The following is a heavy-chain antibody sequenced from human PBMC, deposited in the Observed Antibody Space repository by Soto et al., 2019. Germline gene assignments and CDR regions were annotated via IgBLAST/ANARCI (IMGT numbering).Heavy chain of an antibody. CDR2: IYPGDSDT. CDR3: ARSLVNGTYEAFDI. CDR1: GYNFNRYW. D-gene: IGHD6-13*01. J-gene: IGHJ3*02. V-gene: IGHV5-51*03. Sequence: EVCLAQSGAEVKKPGESVKISCKGSGYNFNRYWIGGVRQMPGKGLEWMGVIYPGDSDTRYSPSLQGQVTISADKSSSAAYLQWSSLQASDTATYYCARSLVNGTYEAFDIWGQGTMVTVFS.